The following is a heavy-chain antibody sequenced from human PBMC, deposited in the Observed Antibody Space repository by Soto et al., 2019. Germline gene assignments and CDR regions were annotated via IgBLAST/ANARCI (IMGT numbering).Heavy chain of an antibody. D-gene: IGHD1-7*01. CDR2: INHRGSS. CDR1: GGSLSGYY. J-gene: IGHJ6*02. Sequence: KPSETLSLTCAVNGGSLSGYYWSWIRQSPGKGLEWIGEINHRGSSDYNPSLKSRVTISIDASKNHVTLELTSVTAADTAVYCCARSDNRNSLYGVDVWGQGTAVTVSS. V-gene: IGHV4-34*01. CDR3: ARSDNRNSLYGVDV.